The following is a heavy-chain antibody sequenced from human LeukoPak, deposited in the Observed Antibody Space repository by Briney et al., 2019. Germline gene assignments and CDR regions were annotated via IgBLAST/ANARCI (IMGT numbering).Heavy chain of an antibody. D-gene: IGHD2-2*01. V-gene: IGHV3-33*01. J-gene: IGHJ2*01. Sequence: GGSLRLSCAASGFTFSNYGIHWVRQAPGKGLEWVTIIWYDGSNKYYADSVKGRFTISRDNSKNTLYLQMNSLTAEDTAVYYCARAGSPTTWYFDLWGRGTLVTVSS. CDR3: ARAGSPTTWYFDL. CDR2: IWYDGSNK. CDR1: GFTFSNYG.